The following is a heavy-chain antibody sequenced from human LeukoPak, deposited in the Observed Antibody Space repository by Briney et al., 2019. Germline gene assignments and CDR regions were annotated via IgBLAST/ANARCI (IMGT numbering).Heavy chain of an antibody. CDR3: ARVASTSPYYYGMDV. CDR2: IYSGGST. Sequence: GGSLRLSCAASGVTVSSNYMSWVRQAPGKGLEWVSVIYSGGSTYYADSVKGRFTISRDKSKNTLYLQMNSLRAEDTAVYYCARVASTSPYYYGMDVWGQGTTVTVSS. CDR1: GVTVSSNY. V-gene: IGHV3-53*01. J-gene: IGHJ6*02.